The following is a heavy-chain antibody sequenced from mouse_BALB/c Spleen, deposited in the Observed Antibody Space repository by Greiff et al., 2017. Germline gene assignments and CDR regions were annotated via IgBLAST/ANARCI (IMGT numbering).Heavy chain of an antibody. CDR1: GFTFSSYA. D-gene: IGHD1-1*02. CDR3: ARGGIWGTGTYFDY. J-gene: IGHJ2*01. Sequence: VMLVESGGGLVKPGGSLKLSCAASGFTFSSYAMSWVRQTPEKRLEWVASISSGGSTYYPDSVKGRFTISRDNARNILYLQMSSLRSEDTAMYYCARGGIWGTGTYFDYWGQGTTLTVSS. CDR2: ISSGGST. V-gene: IGHV5-6-5*01.